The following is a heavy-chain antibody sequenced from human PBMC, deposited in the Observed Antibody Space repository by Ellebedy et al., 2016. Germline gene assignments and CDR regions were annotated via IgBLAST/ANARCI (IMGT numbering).Heavy chain of an antibody. D-gene: IGHD5-24*01. CDR2: ISWSSDSL. Sequence: SLKISXVASGFNFENYAMHWVRQAPGKGLEWVAGISWSSDSLGYGDSVRGRSTISRDNSKNTLYLQMNSLSAEDTAVYYCAKDSLGYNYYFDYWGQGTLVTVSS. J-gene: IGHJ4*02. CDR1: GFNFENYA. CDR3: AKDSLGYNYYFDY. V-gene: IGHV3-9*01.